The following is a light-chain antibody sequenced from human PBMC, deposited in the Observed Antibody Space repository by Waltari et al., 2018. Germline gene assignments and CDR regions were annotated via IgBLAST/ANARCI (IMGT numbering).Light chain of an antibody. V-gene: IGLV1-44*01. Sequence: QSVVTQPPSASGTPGQRVTISCSGSSSNIGSNTVNWYQQLPGTAPKVLIYSNNQRPSGVPDRFSVSKSGTSASLAISGLQSEDEADYYCAAWDDSLNGLVFGTGTKVTVL. J-gene: IGLJ1*01. CDR3: AAWDDSLNGLV. CDR2: SNN. CDR1: SSNIGSNT.